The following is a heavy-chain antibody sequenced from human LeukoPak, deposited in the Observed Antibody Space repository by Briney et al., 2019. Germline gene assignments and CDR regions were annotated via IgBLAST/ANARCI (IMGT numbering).Heavy chain of an antibody. D-gene: IGHD4-17*01. J-gene: IGHJ6*03. V-gene: IGHV3-48*04. CDR3: ATKYPHHDYGDYEYYYYYMDV. CDR2: ISSSGSTI. Sequence: GGSLRLSCAASGFTFSSYWMSWVRQAPGKGLEWVSYISSSGSTIYYADSVKGRFTISRDNAKNSLYLQMNSLRAEDTAVYYCATKYPHHDYGDYEYYYYYMDVWGKGTTVTISS. CDR1: GFTFSSYW.